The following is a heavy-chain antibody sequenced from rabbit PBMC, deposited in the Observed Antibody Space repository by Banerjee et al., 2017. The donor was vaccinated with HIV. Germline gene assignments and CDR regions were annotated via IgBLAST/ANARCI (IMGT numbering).Heavy chain of an antibody. CDR1: GVSLNDKDV. V-gene: IGHV1S45*01. J-gene: IGHJ3*01. D-gene: IGHD2-1*01. CDR2: INIVTGKS. Sequence: EQLEESGGGLVKPEGSLTLTCKASGVSLNDKDVMCWVRQAPGKGLEWIACINIVTGKSVYASWAKGRFTISSDSAQNTVFLQMTSLTASDTATYFCVRGYDDYGDYTRLDLWGPGTLVTVS. CDR3: VRGYDDYGDYTRLDL.